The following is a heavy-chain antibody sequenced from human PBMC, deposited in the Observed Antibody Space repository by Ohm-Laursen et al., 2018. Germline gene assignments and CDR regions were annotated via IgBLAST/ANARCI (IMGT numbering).Heavy chain of an antibody. V-gene: IGHV4-59*08. Sequence: SETLSLTCSVSGDSISAHYWSWIRQPPGKGLEWIGYIHHTGYTTYNPSLKSRVTISVDTSRNQFSLKLSPVTAADTAVYYCARQEDTEGYYYAMHVWGQGTTVTVSS. CDR2: IHHTGYT. CDR1: GDSISAHY. J-gene: IGHJ6*02. CDR3: ARQEDTEGYYYAMHV.